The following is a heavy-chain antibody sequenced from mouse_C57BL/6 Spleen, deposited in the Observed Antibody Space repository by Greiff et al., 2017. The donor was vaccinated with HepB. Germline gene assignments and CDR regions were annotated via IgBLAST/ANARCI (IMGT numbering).Heavy chain of an antibody. Sequence: VQLQQPGAELVRPGSSVKLSCKASGYTFTSYWMDWVKQRPGQGLEWIGNIYPSDSETHYNQKFKDKATLTVDKSSSTAYMQLSSLTSEDSAVYYCASPDSSGYWFAYWGQGTLVTVSA. J-gene: IGHJ3*01. CDR3: ASPDSSGYWFAY. CDR1: GYTFTSYW. CDR2: IYPSDSET. D-gene: IGHD3-2*02. V-gene: IGHV1-61*01.